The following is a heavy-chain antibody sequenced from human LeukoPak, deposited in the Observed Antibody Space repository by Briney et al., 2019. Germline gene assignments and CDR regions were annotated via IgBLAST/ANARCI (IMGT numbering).Heavy chain of an antibody. D-gene: IGHD6-6*01. CDR1: GGSFSGYY. V-gene: IGHV4-34*01. Sequence: PPETLSLTCAVYGGSFSGYYWSWIRQPPGKGLEWIGEINHSGSTNYNPSVKSRVTISVDTSKNQFSLKLTSVTAADTAEYFCARRSHYSRSSGNNCWGQGTLVTVSS. CDR2: INHSGST. J-gene: IGHJ4*02. CDR3: ARRSHYSRSSGNNC.